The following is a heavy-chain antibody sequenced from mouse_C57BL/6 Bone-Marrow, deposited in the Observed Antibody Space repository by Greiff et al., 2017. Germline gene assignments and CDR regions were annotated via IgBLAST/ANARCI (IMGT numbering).Heavy chain of an antibody. CDR1: GYPFTTYP. J-gene: IGHJ2*01. Sequence: QVQLKPSGAELVKPGASVKMSCKASGYPFTTYPIEWMKQNHGKSLEWIGNFHPYNDDTKYNEKFKGKATLTVEQSSNTVYLELSRLTSDDSAVYYCARSRTFFYYFDYWGQGTTLTVSS. D-gene: IGHD1-1*01. V-gene: IGHV1-47*01. CDR3: ARSRTFFYYFDY. CDR2: FHPYNDDT.